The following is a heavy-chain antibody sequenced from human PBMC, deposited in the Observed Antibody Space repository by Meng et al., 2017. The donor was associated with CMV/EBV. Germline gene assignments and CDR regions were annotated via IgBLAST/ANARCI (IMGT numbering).Heavy chain of an antibody. Sequence: GESLKISCAASGFTFSSYWMSWVRQAPGKGLVWVANIKQDGSEKYYVDSVKGRFTISRDNAKNSLYLQMNSLRAEDTAVYYCARDELYYYDSSGYKFDYWGQGTLVTVSS. CDR3: ARDELYYYDSSGYKFDY. CDR2: IKQDGSEK. J-gene: IGHJ4*02. V-gene: IGHV3-7*01. CDR1: GFTFSSYW. D-gene: IGHD3-22*01.